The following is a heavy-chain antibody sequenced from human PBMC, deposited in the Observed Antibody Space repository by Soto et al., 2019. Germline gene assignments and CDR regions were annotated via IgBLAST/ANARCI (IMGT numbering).Heavy chain of an antibody. J-gene: IGHJ4*02. Sequence: SETLSLTCTVSGGSISSYYWSWIRQPPGKGLEWIGYIYYSGSTNYNPSLKSRVTISVDTSKNQFSLKLSSVTAADTAVYYCARDNGYRYGYTLGHWGQGTLVTVSS. CDR3: ARDNGYRYGYTLGH. CDR2: IYYSGST. D-gene: IGHD5-18*01. V-gene: IGHV4-59*01. CDR1: GGSISSYY.